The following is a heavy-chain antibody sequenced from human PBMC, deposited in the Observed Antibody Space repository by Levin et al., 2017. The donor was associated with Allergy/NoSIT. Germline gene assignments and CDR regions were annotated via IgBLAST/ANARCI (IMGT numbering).Heavy chain of an antibody. V-gene: IGHV4-34*01. Sequence: SETLSLTCAVYGGSFSGYYWSWIRQPPGKGLEWIGEINHSGSTNYNPSLKSRVTISVDTSKNQFSLKLSSVTAADTAVYYCAPMVQGVIHFDYWGQGTLVTVSS. D-gene: IGHD3-10*01. J-gene: IGHJ4*02. CDR3: APMVQGVIHFDY. CDR2: INHSGST. CDR1: GGSFSGYY.